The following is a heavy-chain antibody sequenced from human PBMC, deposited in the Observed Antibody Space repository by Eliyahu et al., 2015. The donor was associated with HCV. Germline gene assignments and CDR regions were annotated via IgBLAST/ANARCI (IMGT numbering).Heavy chain of an antibody. CDR3: AKAMGGTGTTSGN. CDR2: ISGSGNII. V-gene: IGHV3-23*01. CDR1: GFTFSSYA. D-gene: IGHD1-7*01. J-gene: IGHJ4*02. Sequence: EVQLLESGGNLVQPGGSLRLSCAASGFTFSSYAVSWVRQAPGKGLEWISGISGSGNIIYYADSVKGRFTISRDNSKNTLYLQMNSLRADDTAVYYCAKAMGGTGTTSGNWGQGTLVTVSS.